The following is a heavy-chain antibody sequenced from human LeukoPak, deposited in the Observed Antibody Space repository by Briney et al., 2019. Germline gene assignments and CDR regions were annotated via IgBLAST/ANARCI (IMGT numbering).Heavy chain of an antibody. Sequence: GASVKVSCKASGGTFSSYAISWVRQAPGQGLEWMGGIIPIFGTANYAQKFQGRVTITADESTSTAYMELSSLRSEDTAVYYCAREVVAACFDPWGQGTLVNVSS. CDR3: AREVVAACFDP. CDR1: GGTFSSYA. J-gene: IGHJ5*02. V-gene: IGHV1-69*13. CDR2: IIPIFGTA. D-gene: IGHD2-15*01.